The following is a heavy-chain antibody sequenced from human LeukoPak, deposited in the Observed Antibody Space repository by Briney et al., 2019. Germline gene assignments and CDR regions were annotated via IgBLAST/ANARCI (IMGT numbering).Heavy chain of an antibody. V-gene: IGHV3-33*01. CDR1: GFTFSSYG. CDR3: ARAAPGYSYGYHHFDY. J-gene: IGHJ4*02. CDR2: IWYDGSNE. D-gene: IGHD5-18*01. Sequence: PGGSLRLSCVASGFTFSSYGMHWVRQAPGKGLEWVAVIWYDGSNEYYADSVKGRFTISRDSSKNTLYLQMNSLRAEDTAVYYCARAAPGYSYGYHHFDYWGQGTLVTVSS.